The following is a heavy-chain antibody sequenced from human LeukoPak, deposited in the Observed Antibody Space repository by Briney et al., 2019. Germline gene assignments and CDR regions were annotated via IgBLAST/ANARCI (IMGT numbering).Heavy chain of an antibody. Sequence: SETLSLTCVVYGGSFSGYYWSWIRQPPGKGLEWIGEINYSGSTNYNPSLKSRVTISVDTSKNQFSLKLSSVTAEDTAVYYCARDARSQQLPHHYYYMDVWGKGTTVTVSS. V-gene: IGHV4-34*01. CDR1: GGSFSGYY. J-gene: IGHJ6*03. CDR2: INYSGST. D-gene: IGHD6-13*01. CDR3: ARDARSQQLPHHYYYMDV.